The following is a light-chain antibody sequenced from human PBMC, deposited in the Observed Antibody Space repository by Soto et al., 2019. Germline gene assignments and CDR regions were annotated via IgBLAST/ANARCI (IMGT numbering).Light chain of an antibody. CDR2: GAS. CDR3: HQYNIWPPLL. Sequence: EIVMTQSPATLSVSPGKSATLSCGASQSVRTNLAWAQQKPGQAPRLRLYGASTRATGIRARYSGSGSGTEYTLTISSLQSEDFAVYYCHQYNIWPPLLFGGGTKVDIK. CDR1: QSVRTN. J-gene: IGKJ4*01. V-gene: IGKV3-15*01.